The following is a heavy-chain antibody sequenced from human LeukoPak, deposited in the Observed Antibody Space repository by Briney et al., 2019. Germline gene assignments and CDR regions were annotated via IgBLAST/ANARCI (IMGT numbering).Heavy chain of an antibody. Sequence: GASVKVSCEASGYTFKNYAISWVRQAPGQGLEWMGWISAYNGNTNYAQKLQGRVTMTTDTSTSTAYMELRSLRSDDTAVYYCARDGRQGYLSSWGQGTLVIVSS. CDR3: ARDGRQGYLSS. J-gene: IGHJ5*02. V-gene: IGHV1-18*01. D-gene: IGHD3-16*02. CDR2: ISAYNGNT. CDR1: GYTFKNYA.